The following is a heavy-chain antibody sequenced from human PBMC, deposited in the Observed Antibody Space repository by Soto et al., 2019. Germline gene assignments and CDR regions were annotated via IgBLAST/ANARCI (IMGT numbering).Heavy chain of an antibody. CDR2: IIPVLGVT. Sequence: QVQLVQSGAEVKKPGSSVKVSCQASGSTFSSYTVSWVRQAPGQGLEWMGRIIPVLGVTNYAPKFKGRVTIRAEKSKTTAYMELSSLRSGDTAVYYCARRRYCGADCYSKYYYGMDAWGQGTTVTVSS. D-gene: IGHD2-21*02. CDR1: GSTFSSYT. V-gene: IGHV1-69*02. CDR3: ARRRYCGADCYSKYYYGMDA. J-gene: IGHJ6*02.